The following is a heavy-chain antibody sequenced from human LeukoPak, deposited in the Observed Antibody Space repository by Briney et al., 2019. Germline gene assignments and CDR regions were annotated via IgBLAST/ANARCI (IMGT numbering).Heavy chain of an antibody. D-gene: IGHD5-18*01. J-gene: IGHJ4*02. CDR1: GFTFSSYS. Sequence: GGSLRLSCAASGFTFSSYSMNWVRQAPGKGLEWVSYISSSSTIYYADSVKGRFTISRDNSKNTVYLQINSLRAEDTAVYYCGKTTAGYSSGQKPAWPVDYWGQGTLVTVSS. CDR2: ISSSSTI. CDR3: GKTTAGYSSGQKPAWPVDY. V-gene: IGHV3-48*01.